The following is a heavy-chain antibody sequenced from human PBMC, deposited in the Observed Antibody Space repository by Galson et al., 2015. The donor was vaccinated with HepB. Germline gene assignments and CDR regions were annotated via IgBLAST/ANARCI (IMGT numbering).Heavy chain of an antibody. Sequence: SVKVSCKASGYTFTGYYMHWVRQAPGLGLEWMGWINPNSGGTNYAQKFQGRVTMTRDTSISTAYMELSRLRSDDTAVYYCARAYADFWSGYYDYWGQGTLVTVSS. CDR1: GYTFTGYY. D-gene: IGHD3-3*01. J-gene: IGHJ4*02. CDR2: INPNSGGT. V-gene: IGHV1-2*02. CDR3: ARAYADFWSGYYDY.